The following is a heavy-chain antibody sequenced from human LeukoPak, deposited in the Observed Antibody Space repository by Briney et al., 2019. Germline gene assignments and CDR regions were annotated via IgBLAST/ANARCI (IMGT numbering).Heavy chain of an antibody. D-gene: IGHD2-2*01. J-gene: IGHJ4*02. Sequence: GGSLRLSCAASGFTVSNNYMSWVRQAPGKGLEWVSIIYSGGSIYYADSVKGRFTISRDNSKNALYLQMNSLRAEDTAMYYCARRRVEFDYWGQGTLVTVSS. CDR1: GFTVSNNY. V-gene: IGHV3-53*01. CDR2: IYSGGSI. CDR3: ARRRVEFDY.